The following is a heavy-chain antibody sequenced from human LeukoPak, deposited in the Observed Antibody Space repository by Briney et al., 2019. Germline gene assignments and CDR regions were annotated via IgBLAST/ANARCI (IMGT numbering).Heavy chain of an antibody. D-gene: IGHD3-9*01. CDR1: VGTFSSYA. Sequence: SVKVSCKASVGTFSSYAISWVRQAPGQGLEWMGGIIPIFGTANYAQKFQGRVTITADESTSTAYMELSSLRSEDTAVYYCARGYYDILTGYYDYWGQGTLVTVSS. J-gene: IGHJ4*02. CDR2: IIPIFGTA. V-gene: IGHV1-69*13. CDR3: ARGYYDILTGYYDY.